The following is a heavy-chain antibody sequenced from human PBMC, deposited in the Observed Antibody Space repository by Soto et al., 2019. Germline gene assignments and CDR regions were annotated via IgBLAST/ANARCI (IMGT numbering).Heavy chain of an antibody. J-gene: IGHJ4*02. CDR3: ARYRREAVAGYTLDN. CDR2: VYNSGST. Sequence: SETLSLTCTVSGGSISSNYWTWIRQPPGKGLEWVGYVYNSGSTNYNPSLKSRVTISEDTSKSQFSLKVNSMTAADTAVYYCARYRREAVAGYTLDNWGQGILVTVSS. CDR1: GGSISSNY. V-gene: IGHV4-59*01. D-gene: IGHD6-13*01.